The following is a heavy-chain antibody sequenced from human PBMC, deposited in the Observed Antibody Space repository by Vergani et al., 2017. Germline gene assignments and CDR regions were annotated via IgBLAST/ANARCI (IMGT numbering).Heavy chain of an antibody. Sequence: QVQLVESGGGVVQPGRSLRLSCAASGFTFSSYGMHWVRQAPGKGLEWVAVIPYDGSNKYYADSVKGRFTISRDNSKNTLYLQMNSLRAEDTAVYYCAKDRATYYDFWSGPRGGGYMDVWGQGTTVTVSS. CDR3: AKDRATYYDFWSGPRGGGYMDV. J-gene: IGHJ6*02. CDR1: GFTFSSYG. D-gene: IGHD3-3*01. V-gene: IGHV3-30*18. CDR2: IPYDGSNK.